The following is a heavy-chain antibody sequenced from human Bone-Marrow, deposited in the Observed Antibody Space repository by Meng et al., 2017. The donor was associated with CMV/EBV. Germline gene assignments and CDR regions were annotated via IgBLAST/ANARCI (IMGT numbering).Heavy chain of an antibody. V-gene: IGHV3-53*01. J-gene: IGHJ6*02. CDR2: IYSGGST. CDR1: GFTFSSYA. Sequence: GGSLRLSCAASGFTFSSYAMSWVRQAPGKGLEWVSVIYSGGSTYYADSVKGRFTISRDNSKNTLYLQMNSLRAEDTAVYYCASPYCSSTSCYTDYYYGMDVWGQGTTVTVSS. D-gene: IGHD2-2*02. CDR3: ASPYCSSTSCYTDYYYGMDV.